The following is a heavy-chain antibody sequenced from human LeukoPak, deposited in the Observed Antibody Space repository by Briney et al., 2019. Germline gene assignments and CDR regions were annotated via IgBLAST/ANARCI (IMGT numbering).Heavy chain of an antibody. Sequence: KPGGSLRLSCAASGFTVSSNKMNWVRQAPGKGLEWVSSISSGNTYIYYADSVGGLFTISRDNAKNSLYLQKEPLRGEDTGLYYCERDPKYSSSPCVSCGQGTLVTVSS. CDR1: GFTVSSNK. J-gene: IGHJ5*02. D-gene: IGHD6-13*01. V-gene: IGHV3-21*01. CDR3: ERDPKYSSSPCVS. CDR2: ISSGNTYI.